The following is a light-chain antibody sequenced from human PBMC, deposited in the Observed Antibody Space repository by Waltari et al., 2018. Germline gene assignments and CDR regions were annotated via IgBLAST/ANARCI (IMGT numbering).Light chain of an antibody. CDR1: SPNIGKNY. CDR3: GTWDSSMSVGV. J-gene: IGLJ2*01. V-gene: IGLV1-51*01. Sequence: QSVLTQPPSVSAASGQKVTISCSGSSPNIGKNYVSWYQQFPGTAPKLLIDEGDKGPSGISGRFSGSKSGTSATLDIHGLQTGDEADYYCGTWDSSMSVGVLGGGTKVTVL. CDR2: EGD.